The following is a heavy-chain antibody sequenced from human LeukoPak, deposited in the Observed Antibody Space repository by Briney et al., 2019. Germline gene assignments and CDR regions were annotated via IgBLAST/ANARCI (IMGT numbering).Heavy chain of an antibody. CDR1: DDSFSSHY. V-gene: IGHV4-59*11. Sequence: SVTLSLTCAVSDDSFSSHYWTWIRQPPGKGLEWIGYISYIGSTNYNLSLKSRVTISIDTSKNQFSLKLSSVTAADTAVYYCARDLVTVTKGFDIWGQGTMVSVSS. J-gene: IGHJ3*02. D-gene: IGHD4-17*01. CDR2: ISYIGST. CDR3: ARDLVTVTKGFDI.